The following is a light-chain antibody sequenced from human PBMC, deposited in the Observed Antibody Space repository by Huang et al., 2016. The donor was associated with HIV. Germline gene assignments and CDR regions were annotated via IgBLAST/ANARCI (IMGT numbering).Light chain of an antibody. CDR1: QTLLHSDGKTY. V-gene: IGKV2D-29*02. J-gene: IGKJ1*01. CDR2: EVF. CDR3: MQSVQSAT. Sequence: DIVLTQTPLSLSVTPGQPASISCRSNQTLLHSDGKTYLYWYLHTAGQSPQLMIYEVFNRFSGVAARLSGSGSGTDFTLKISRVEAGDAGTYYCMQSVQSATFGQGTKLEIK.